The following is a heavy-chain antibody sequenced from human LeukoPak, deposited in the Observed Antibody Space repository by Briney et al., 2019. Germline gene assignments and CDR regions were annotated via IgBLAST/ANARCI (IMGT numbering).Heavy chain of an antibody. V-gene: IGHV1-8*03. Sequence: GASVKVSCKASGYTFTSYDINWVRQATGQGLEWMGWMNPNSGNTGYAQKFQGRVTITTDESTSTAYMELSSLRSEDTAVYYCASGSEYFQHWGQGTLVTVSS. CDR1: GYTFTSYD. CDR3: ASGSEYFQH. J-gene: IGHJ1*01. CDR2: MNPNSGNT.